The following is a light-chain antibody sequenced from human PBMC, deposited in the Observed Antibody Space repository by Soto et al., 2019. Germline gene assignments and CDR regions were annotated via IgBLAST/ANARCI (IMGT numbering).Light chain of an antibody. CDR1: TSNIGSNT. Sequence: QSVLTQPPSASGTPGQRVTISCSGSTSNIGSNTVNWYHQVPGTAPKLLIYSNHQRPSGVPDRFSGSKSGTSASLAISGLQSEDEADYYCAGWDDSLNGWVFGGGTKLTVL. CDR2: SNH. J-gene: IGLJ3*02. V-gene: IGLV1-44*01. CDR3: AGWDDSLNGWV.